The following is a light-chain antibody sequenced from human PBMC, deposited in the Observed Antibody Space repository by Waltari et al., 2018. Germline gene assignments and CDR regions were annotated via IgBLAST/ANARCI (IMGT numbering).Light chain of an antibody. Sequence: QLVLTQSPSASASLGASVKPTCTLSSGPSSHAIARHQQQPEKGPRYLMKLNSDGSHSKGDGIPDRFSGSSSGAERYLTISSLQSEDEADYYCQTWGTGIVVFGGGTKLTVL. V-gene: IGLV4-69*01. J-gene: IGLJ2*01. CDR3: QTWGTGIVV. CDR2: LNSDGSH. CDR1: SGPSSHA.